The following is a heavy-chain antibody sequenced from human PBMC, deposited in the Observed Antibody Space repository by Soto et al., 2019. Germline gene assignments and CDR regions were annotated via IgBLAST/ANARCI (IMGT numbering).Heavy chain of an antibody. V-gene: IGHV4-59*01. CDR1: GGSISSYY. J-gene: IGHJ3*01. D-gene: IGHD4-17*01. CDR2: IYFSGSA. CDR3: ARETSYGGNLDVFDL. Sequence: PSETLSLTCTVSGGSISSYYWSWIRQPPGKGLEWIGNIYFSGSARYNPSFTSRVSFSMDTSKNQFSLSLNYVTDADTAVYYCARETSYGGNLDVFDLWGQGTMVTVSS.